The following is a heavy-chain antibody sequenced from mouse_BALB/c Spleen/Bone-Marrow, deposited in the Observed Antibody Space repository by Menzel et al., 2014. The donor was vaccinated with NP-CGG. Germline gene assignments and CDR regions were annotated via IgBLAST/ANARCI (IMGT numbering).Heavy chain of an antibody. CDR2: IYPGNVNT. CDR1: GYTFTSYY. V-gene: IGHV1S56*01. Sequence: QVQLQQSGPELATPGASVRIPCKASGYTFTSYYTHWVKQRPGQGLEWIGWIYPGNVNTKYNEKFKGKATLTADKSSSTAYMQLSSLTSEDSAVYFCARGNGGAWFAYWGQGTLVTVSA. J-gene: IGHJ3*01. CDR3: ARGNGGAWFAY.